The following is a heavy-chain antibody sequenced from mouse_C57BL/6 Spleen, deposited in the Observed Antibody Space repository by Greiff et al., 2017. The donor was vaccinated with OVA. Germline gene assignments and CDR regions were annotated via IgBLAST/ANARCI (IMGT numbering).Heavy chain of an antibody. CDR2: IDPSDSYT. CDR1: GYTFTSYW. V-gene: IGHV1-50*01. J-gene: IGHJ4*01. Sequence: QVQLKQPGAELVKPGASVKLSCKASGYTFTSYWMQWVKQRPGQGLEWIGEIDPSDSYTNYNQKFKGKATLTVDTSSSTAYMQLSSLTSEDSAVYYCARMEGYAMDYWGQGTSVTVSS. CDR3: ARMEGYAMDY. D-gene: IGHD2-3*01.